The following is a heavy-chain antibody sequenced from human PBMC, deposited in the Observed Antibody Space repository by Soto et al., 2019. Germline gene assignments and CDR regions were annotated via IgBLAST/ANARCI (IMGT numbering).Heavy chain of an antibody. D-gene: IGHD3-22*01. J-gene: IGHJ4*02. V-gene: IGHV4-30-4*01. CDR3: ARDRGDSSGRYYRHIDY. CDR2: IYYSGST. Sequence: QVQLQESGPGLVKPSQTLSLTCTVSGGSISSGDYYWSWIRQPPGKGLEWIGYIYYSGSTYYNPSLKSRVTISVDTSKHQFSLKLSSVTAADTAVYYCARDRGDSSGRYYRHIDYWGQGTLVTVSS. CDR1: GGSISSGDYY.